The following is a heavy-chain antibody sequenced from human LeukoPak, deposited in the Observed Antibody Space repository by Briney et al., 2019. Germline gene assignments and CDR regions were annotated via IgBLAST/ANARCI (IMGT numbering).Heavy chain of an antibody. CDR3: ARDKAVVVPAYFDY. D-gene: IGHD2-2*01. V-gene: IGHV3-53*01. J-gene: IGHJ4*02. Sequence: GGSLRLSCTASGFTVSSNSMTWVRQAPRKGLEWVSVIYSGGSTYYADSVKGRFTISRDNSKNTLYLQLNSLRVEDTAVYFCARDKAVVVPAYFDYWGQGTLVTVSS. CDR2: IYSGGST. CDR1: GFTVSSNS.